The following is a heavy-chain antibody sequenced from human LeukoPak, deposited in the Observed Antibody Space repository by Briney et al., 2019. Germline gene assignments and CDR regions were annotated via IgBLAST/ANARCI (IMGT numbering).Heavy chain of an antibody. CDR1: SGSISSYY. J-gene: IGHJ5*02. CDR3: ARSDYYDFWSGYYKGMNWFDP. D-gene: IGHD3-3*01. Sequence: SETLSLTCTVSSGSISSYYWSWIRQPPGKGLEWIGYIYYSGRNNYNPSLKSRVTISVDTSKNQFSLKLSSVTAADTAVYYCARSDYYDFWSGYYKGMNWFDPWGQRTLVTVSS. CDR2: IYYSGRN. V-gene: IGHV4-59*01.